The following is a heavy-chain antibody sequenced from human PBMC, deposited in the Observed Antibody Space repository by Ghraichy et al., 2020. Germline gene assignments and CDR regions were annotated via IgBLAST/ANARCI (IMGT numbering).Heavy chain of an antibody. CDR2: INPNSGGT. D-gene: IGHD1-20*01. CDR1: GYTFTGYY. V-gene: IGHV1-2*04. CDR3: AAQGVTGVYAFDI. J-gene: IGHJ3*02. Sequence: ASVKVSCKASGYTFTGYYMHWVRQAPGQGLEWMGWINPNSGGTNYAQKFQGWVTMTRDTSISTAYMELSRLRSDDTAVYYCAAQGVTGVYAFDIWGQGTMVTVSS.